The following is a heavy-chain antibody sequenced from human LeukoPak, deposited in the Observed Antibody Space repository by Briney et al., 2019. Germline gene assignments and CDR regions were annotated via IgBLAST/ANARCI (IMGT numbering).Heavy chain of an antibody. D-gene: IGHD2-2*01. Sequence: SETLSLTCTVSGGSISSYYWSWIRQPPGKGLEWIGSIYYSGSTNYNPSLKSRVTISVDTSKNQFSLKLSSVTAADTAVYYCARARYCSSTSCYPTPYYFDYWGQGTLVTVSS. CDR1: GGSISSYY. CDR3: ARARYCSSTSCYPTPYYFDY. V-gene: IGHV4-59*01. J-gene: IGHJ4*02. CDR2: IYYSGST.